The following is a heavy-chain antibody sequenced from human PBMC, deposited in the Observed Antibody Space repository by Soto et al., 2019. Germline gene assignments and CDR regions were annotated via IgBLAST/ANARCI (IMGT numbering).Heavy chain of an antibody. J-gene: IGHJ6*02. Sequence: QVQLVESGGGVVQPGRALRLSCAASGFSFNTSGMHWVRQAPGKGLEWVAVRAFDGSQEFYGDSVRGRFTISRDNSKNTLFLQMTSLTPEDTAVYYCATKVRVTNYLYYGMDVWGQGTTVTVSS. V-gene: IGHV3-30*03. CDR3: ATKVRVTNYLYYGMDV. CDR1: GFSFNTSG. D-gene: IGHD2-21*02. CDR2: RAFDGSQE.